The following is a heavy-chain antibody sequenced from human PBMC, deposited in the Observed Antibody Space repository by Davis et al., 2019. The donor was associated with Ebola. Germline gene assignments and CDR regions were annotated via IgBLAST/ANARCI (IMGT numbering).Heavy chain of an antibody. CDR3: ARAVDTATDYYYYMDV. CDR1: GYTFTKYW. Sequence: GESLKISCKTWGYTFTKYWIAWVRQVPGKGLECMGIIYPGDSDIRYSPSFQGQVTISADNSISTAYLQWSSLKASDTAMYYCARAVDTATDYYYYMDVWGKGTTVTVSS. J-gene: IGHJ6*03. CDR2: IYPGDSDI. V-gene: IGHV5-51*01. D-gene: IGHD5-18*01.